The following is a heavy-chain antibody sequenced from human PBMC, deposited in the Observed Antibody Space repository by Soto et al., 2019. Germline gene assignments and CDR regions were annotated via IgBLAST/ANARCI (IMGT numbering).Heavy chain of an antibody. CDR3: TRGWYGFDMTYYSYMDV. J-gene: IGHJ6*03. CDR1: GYTFTSYD. CDR2: MNPNSDNT. D-gene: IGHD5-12*01. Sequence: QVQLVQSGAEVKKPGASVKVSCKASGYTFTSYDIIWVRQATGQGLEWMGWMNPNSDNTGYAQKFQGRITMTRNTSISTAYMELSSLTSEDTAVYYCTRGWYGFDMTYYSYMDVWGKGTTVTVSS. V-gene: IGHV1-8*01.